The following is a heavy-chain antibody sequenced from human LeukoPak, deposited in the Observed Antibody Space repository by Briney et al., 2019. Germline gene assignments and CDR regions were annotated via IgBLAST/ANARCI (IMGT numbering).Heavy chain of an antibody. Sequence: ASVKVSCKASGYTFTSYYMHWVRQAPGQGLEWMGIINPSGGSTSYAQKFQGRVTMTRDTSTSTAYMELRSLRSDDTAVYYCARGARYKLYYDFWSGYYYFDYWGQGTLVTVSS. V-gene: IGHV1-46*01. CDR1: GYTFTSYY. J-gene: IGHJ4*02. D-gene: IGHD3-3*01. CDR2: INPSGGST. CDR3: ARGARYKLYYDFWSGYYYFDY.